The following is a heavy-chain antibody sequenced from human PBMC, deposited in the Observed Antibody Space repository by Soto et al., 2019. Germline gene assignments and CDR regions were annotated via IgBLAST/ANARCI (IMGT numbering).Heavy chain of an antibody. Sequence: GGSLRLSCAASGFPFSSYAVHWVRLAPGKGLEWVAVISFDGRNKYYGDSVKGRFTISRDNSKNTLYLQMNSLRVEDTAVYYCARDVNAGSGWPLNIDHSGQGTPVTVSS. CDR2: ISFDGRNK. V-gene: IGHV3-30*04. D-gene: IGHD6-19*01. J-gene: IGHJ4*02. CDR3: ARDVNAGSGWPLNIDH. CDR1: GFPFSSYA.